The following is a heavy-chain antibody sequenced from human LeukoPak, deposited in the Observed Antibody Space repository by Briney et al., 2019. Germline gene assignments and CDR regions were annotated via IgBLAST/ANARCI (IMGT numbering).Heavy chain of an antibody. CDR1: GYTFTGYY. CDR2: INPNSGGT. CDR3: ARGSWGDF. Sequence: ASVKVSCKASGYTFTGYYMHWVRQAPGQGLEWMGWINPNSGGTNYAQNFQGRVTMTRDTSFTTVYMELSRLTSDDTAIYYCARGSWGDFWGQGTLVTVSS. J-gene: IGHJ4*02. D-gene: IGHD3-16*01. V-gene: IGHV1-2*02.